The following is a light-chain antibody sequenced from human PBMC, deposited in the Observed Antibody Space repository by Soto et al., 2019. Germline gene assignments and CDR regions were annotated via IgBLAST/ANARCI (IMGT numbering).Light chain of an antibody. Sequence: EIVLMQSPGTLSLSPGERATLSCRASQYMTRTYIAWYQQKPGQAPRLLIYAESNRATGIPDKFSGSGSGADYSLTISRLEPEDSAVYYCHQYDKAPQTFGQGTKVEIK. J-gene: IGKJ2*01. CDR2: AES. CDR1: QYMTRTY. CDR3: HQYDKAPQT. V-gene: IGKV3-20*01.